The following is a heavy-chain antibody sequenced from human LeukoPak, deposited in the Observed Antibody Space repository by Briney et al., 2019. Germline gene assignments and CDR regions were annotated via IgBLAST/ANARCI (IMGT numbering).Heavy chain of an antibody. CDR2: IYTSGST. D-gene: IGHD6-19*01. Sequence: PSQTLSLTCTVSGGSISSGSYYWSWIRQPAGKGLEWIGRIYTSGSTNYNPSLKSRVTISSDTSKNQFSLNLSSVTAADTAVYYCAREIAVAGSAFDIWGQGTMVTVSS. V-gene: IGHV4-61*02. CDR1: GGSISSGSYY. CDR3: AREIAVAGSAFDI. J-gene: IGHJ3*02.